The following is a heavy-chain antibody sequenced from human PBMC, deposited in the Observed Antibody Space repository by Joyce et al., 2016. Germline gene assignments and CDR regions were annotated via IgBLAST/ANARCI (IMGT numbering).Heavy chain of an antibody. D-gene: IGHD3-22*01. CDR2: INPNSGGT. V-gene: IGHV1-2*06. Sequence: QVQLVQSGAEVKKPGASVKVSCKASGYTFTGYYIHWVRQAPGQGFEWMGRINPNSGGTNYAQKFQGMVTMTRDTSISTASMELSRLRFDDTALYYCAREIKNTITMIHGGVDFWGQGTLVTVSS. CDR1: GYTFTGYY. CDR3: AREIKNTITMIHGGVDF. J-gene: IGHJ4*02.